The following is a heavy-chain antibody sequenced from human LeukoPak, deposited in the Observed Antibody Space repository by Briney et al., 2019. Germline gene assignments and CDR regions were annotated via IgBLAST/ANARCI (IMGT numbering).Heavy chain of an antibody. Sequence: PSETLSLTCTVSGGSISSYYWGWIRQPPGKGLEWIGNIYYSGSTYDNPSLKSRVTISVDTSQNQFSLKLSSVTAADTAVFYCARTVAGKLVFGYWGQGTLVTVSS. CDR2: IYYSGST. CDR1: GGSISSYY. J-gene: IGHJ4*02. D-gene: IGHD6-19*01. CDR3: ARTVAGKLVFGY. V-gene: IGHV4-39*07.